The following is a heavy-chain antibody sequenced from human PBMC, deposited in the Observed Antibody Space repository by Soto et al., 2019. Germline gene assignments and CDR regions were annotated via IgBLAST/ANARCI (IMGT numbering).Heavy chain of an antibody. D-gene: IGHD3-9*01. J-gene: IGHJ4*02. CDR1: GGSVSSGSYY. V-gene: IGHV4-61*01. CDR2: IYYSGST. CDR3: ARSTGAEYYDILTGPFDY. Sequence: SETLSLTCTVSGGSVSSGSYYWSWIRHPPGKGLEWIGYIYYSGSTNCNPSLKSRVTISVDTSKNQFSLKLSSVTAADTALYYCARSTGAEYYDILTGPFDYWGQGTLVTLSS.